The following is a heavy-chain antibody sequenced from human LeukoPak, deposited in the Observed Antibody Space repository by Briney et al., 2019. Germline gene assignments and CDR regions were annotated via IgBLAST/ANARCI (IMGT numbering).Heavy chain of an antibody. Sequence: VGSLRLSCAASGFTFSSYEMNWVRQAPGKGLEWVSYISSSGSTIYYADSVKGRFTISRDNAKNSLYLQMNSLRAEDTAVYYCANYYGSGSYYYPIEAFDIWGQGTMVTVSS. CDR2: ISSSGSTI. J-gene: IGHJ3*02. CDR1: GFTFSSYE. D-gene: IGHD3-10*01. CDR3: ANYYGSGSYYYPIEAFDI. V-gene: IGHV3-48*03.